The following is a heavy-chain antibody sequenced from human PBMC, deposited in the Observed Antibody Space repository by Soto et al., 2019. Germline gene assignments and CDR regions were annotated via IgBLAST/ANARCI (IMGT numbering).Heavy chain of an antibody. CDR3: ASSPVLLGFGDEIVSWFDP. D-gene: IGHD3-10*01. CDR2: IKQYGSEK. Sequence: EVQLVESGGGLVQPGGSLRLSCAASGFTFSSYWMSWVRQAPGKGLEWVANIKQYGSEKYYVDSVKGRFTISRDNAKNSLYLQMNRLRAEDTAVYYCASSPVLLGFGDEIVSWFDPWGQGTLVTVSS. V-gene: IGHV3-7*01. CDR1: GFTFSSYW. J-gene: IGHJ5*02.